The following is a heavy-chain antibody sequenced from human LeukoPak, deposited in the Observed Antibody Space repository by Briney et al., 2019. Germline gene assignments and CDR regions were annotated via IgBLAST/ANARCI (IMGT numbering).Heavy chain of an antibody. V-gene: IGHV3-15*01. D-gene: IGHD2-2*01. CDR3: TTDLPYCSSTTCYAD. CDR1: GLTFTNAW. CDR2: IKSKNDGGAT. Sequence: KTGGSLRPSCAASGLTFTNAWLNWVRLAPGKGLEWVAHIKSKNDGGATDYAAPVKGRFTVSRDDSKNTLYLQMNSLQIEDTAIYYWTTDLPYCSSTTCYADWGQGNLVTVSS. J-gene: IGHJ4*02.